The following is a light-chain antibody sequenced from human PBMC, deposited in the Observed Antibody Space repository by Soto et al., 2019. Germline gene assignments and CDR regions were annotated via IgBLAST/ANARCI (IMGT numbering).Light chain of an antibody. CDR2: LSS. CDR1: QSLLHINGYNF. Sequence: DIVMTQSPLSLPVTPGEPASMSCRSNQSLLHINGYNFLDWDVQKPGQSPQLLIYLSSNRAFGLPDKFSGSGLGTDFALKISRVEAEDVGVYYCMRALQTPPTFGGGTKREI. J-gene: IGKJ4*01. V-gene: IGKV2-28*01. CDR3: MRALQTPPT.